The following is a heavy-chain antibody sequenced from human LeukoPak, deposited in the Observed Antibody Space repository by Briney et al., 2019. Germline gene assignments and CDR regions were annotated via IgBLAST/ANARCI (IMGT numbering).Heavy chain of an antibody. D-gene: IGHD1-1*01. Sequence: GGSLRLSCAASGFTFSNAWMSWVRQAPGKGLEWVGRIKSKTDGGTTDYAAPVKGRFTISRDDSKNTLYLQMNSLKPEDTAVYYCTTGYNWNDDLDYWGQGTLVTVSS. CDR3: TTGYNWNDDLDY. CDR1: GFTFSNAW. CDR2: IKSKTDGGTT. V-gene: IGHV3-15*01. J-gene: IGHJ4*02.